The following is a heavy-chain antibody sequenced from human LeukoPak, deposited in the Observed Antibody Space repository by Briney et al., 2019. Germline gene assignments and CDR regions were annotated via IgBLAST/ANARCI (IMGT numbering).Heavy chain of an antibody. CDR3: AKDAYDYDSRCPDY. CDR2: ISYAGSNI. CDR1: GFTFSSFG. V-gene: IGHV3-30*18. J-gene: IGHJ4*02. D-gene: IGHD3-22*01. Sequence: GGSLRLSCAAPGFTFSSFGMHWVRQAPGKGLEWVAVISYAGSNIFYADSVKGRFTISRDNSKKTVYLQMNSLRAEDTAVYYCAKDAYDYDSRCPDYWGQGTLVTVSS.